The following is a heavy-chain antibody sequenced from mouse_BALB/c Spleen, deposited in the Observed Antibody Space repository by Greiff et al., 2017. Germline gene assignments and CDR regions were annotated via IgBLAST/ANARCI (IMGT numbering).Heavy chain of an antibody. CDR3: SRTDSSGYEDY. Sequence: QVQLQQSGAELMKPGASVKISCKATGYTFSSYWIEWVKQRPGHGLEWIGEILPGSGSTNYNEKFKSKATLTLDTSSSTAYMQLSSLTSEDSAVYYCSRTDSSGYEDYWGQGTTLTVSS. J-gene: IGHJ2*01. D-gene: IGHD3-2*01. CDR2: ILPGSGST. CDR1: GYTFSSYW. V-gene: IGHV1-9*01.